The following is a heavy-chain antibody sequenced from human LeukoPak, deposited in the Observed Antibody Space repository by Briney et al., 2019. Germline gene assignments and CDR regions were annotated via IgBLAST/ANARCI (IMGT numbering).Heavy chain of an antibody. Sequence: GESLKISCKGSGCSFTAYWIGWVRQMPGKGLEWMGIIYPGDSDTKYSPSFQGQVTISADKSISTAYLQWSSLKASDTAMYYCARGLGRWLKLSVFDYWGQGTLVTVSS. V-gene: IGHV5-51*01. D-gene: IGHD5-24*01. CDR3: ARGLGRWLKLSVFDY. CDR1: GCSFTAYW. CDR2: IYPGDSDT. J-gene: IGHJ4*02.